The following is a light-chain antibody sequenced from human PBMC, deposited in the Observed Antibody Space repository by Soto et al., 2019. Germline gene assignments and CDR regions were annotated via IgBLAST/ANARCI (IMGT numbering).Light chain of an antibody. CDR3: YSAADNNPPWV. CDR1: VLAKKY. J-gene: IGLJ3*02. V-gene: IGLV3-27*01. CDR2: KDS. Sequence: SYELTQPSSVSVSPGQTARITCSGDVLAKKYARWFQQKPGQAPVLVIYKDSERPSGIPERFSGSSSGTTVTLTISGAQVEDEADYYCYSAADNNPPWVFGGGTKVTVL.